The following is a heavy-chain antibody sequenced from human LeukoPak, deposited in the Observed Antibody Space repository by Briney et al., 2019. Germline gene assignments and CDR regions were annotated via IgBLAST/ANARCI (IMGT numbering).Heavy chain of an antibody. D-gene: IGHD2-21*01. CDR1: GFRFSSHG. V-gene: IGHV3-33*01. CDR2: LWYDGRIK. J-gene: IGHJ4*02. Sequence: PGGSLRLSCAASGFRFSSHGMHWVRQAPSKGLEWVAVLWYDGRIKYYAESVKGRFTISGDNFKSTLYLQMNSLRAEDTAVYYCARDYCGGECYVDYWGQGTLVTVSS. CDR3: ARDYCGGECYVDY.